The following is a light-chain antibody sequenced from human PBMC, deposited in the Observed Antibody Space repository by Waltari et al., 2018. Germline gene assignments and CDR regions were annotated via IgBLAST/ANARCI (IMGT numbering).Light chain of an antibody. V-gene: IGKV1-5*03. CDR2: KAS. CDR3: QQYNSYSGT. Sequence: DIQMTQSPSTLSPSVGERVTITCRASQSISSWLAWYQQKPGKAPKLLIYKASSLESGVPSRFSGSGSGTEFTLTISSLQPDDFATYYCQQYNSYSGTFGQGTKLEIK. J-gene: IGKJ2*01. CDR1: QSISSW.